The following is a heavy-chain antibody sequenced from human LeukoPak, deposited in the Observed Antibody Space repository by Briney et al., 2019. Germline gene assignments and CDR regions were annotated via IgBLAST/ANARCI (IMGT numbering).Heavy chain of an antibody. D-gene: IGHD2-15*01. J-gene: IGHJ3*02. CDR3: AREEYCSGGSCYSVYDAFDI. CDR1: GFTFSDYY. V-gene: IGHV3-11*04. CDR2: ISSSGSTI. Sequence: PGGSLRLSCAASGFTFSDYYMTWIRHAPGKGLEWVSDISSSGSTIYYTDSVKGRFTISRDNSKNTLYLQMNRLRAEDTAVDYCAREEYCSGGSCYSVYDAFDIWGQGTMVTVSS.